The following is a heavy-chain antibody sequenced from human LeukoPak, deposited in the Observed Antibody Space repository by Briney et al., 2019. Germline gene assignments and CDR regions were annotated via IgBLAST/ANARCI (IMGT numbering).Heavy chain of an antibody. V-gene: IGHV3-66*01. CDR2: IYTSGII. Sequence: GGSLRLSCAVSGFTVSSNFMSWVRQAPGKGPEWVSVIYTSGIIYYADSVRGRFTISRDNSKNTLYLQMDSLTAEDTAVYYCAREDAGGTYSFHYWGQGTLVTVSS. J-gene: IGHJ4*02. CDR1: GFTVSSNF. D-gene: IGHD1-26*01. CDR3: AREDAGGTYSFHY.